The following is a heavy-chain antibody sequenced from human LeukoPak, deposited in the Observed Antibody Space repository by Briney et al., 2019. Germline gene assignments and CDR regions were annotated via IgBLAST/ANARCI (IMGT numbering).Heavy chain of an antibody. CDR2: ISSSSSTI. V-gene: IGHV3-48*04. CDR3: AKDIGYYDSSGYYYGGLDY. J-gene: IGHJ4*02. D-gene: IGHD3-22*01. Sequence: PGGSLRLSCAASGFTVSSNYMSWVRQAPGKGLEWVSYISSSSSTIYYADSVKGRFTISRDNAKNSLYLQMNSLRAEDTALYYCAKDIGYYDSSGYYYGGLDYWGQGTLVTVSS. CDR1: GFTVSSNY.